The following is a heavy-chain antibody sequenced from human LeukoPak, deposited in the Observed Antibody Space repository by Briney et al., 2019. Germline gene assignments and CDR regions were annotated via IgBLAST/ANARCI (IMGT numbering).Heavy chain of an antibody. CDR2: IYTSGST. Sequence: KPSEILSLTCTVSGGSISSYYWSWIRQPAGKGLEWIGRIYTSGSTNYNPSLKSRVTMSVDTSKNQFSLKLSSVTAADTAVYYCARDDYYDSSGYYFCDYWGQGTLVTVSS. V-gene: IGHV4-4*07. CDR1: GGSISSYY. CDR3: ARDDYYDSSGYYFCDY. J-gene: IGHJ4*02. D-gene: IGHD3-22*01.